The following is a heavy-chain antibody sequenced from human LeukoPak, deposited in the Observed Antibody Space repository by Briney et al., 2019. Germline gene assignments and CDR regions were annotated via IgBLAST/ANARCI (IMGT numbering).Heavy chain of an antibody. D-gene: IGHD4-17*01. Sequence: GGSLRLSCAASGFTFSSYAMSWVRQAPGKGLEGVSAISGSGGSTYYADSVKGRFTISRDNSKNTLYLQMNSLRAEDTAVYYCAKDPAYSTVTLFDYWGQGTLVTVSS. V-gene: IGHV3-23*01. CDR3: AKDPAYSTVTLFDY. J-gene: IGHJ4*02. CDR2: ISGSGGST. CDR1: GFTFSSYA.